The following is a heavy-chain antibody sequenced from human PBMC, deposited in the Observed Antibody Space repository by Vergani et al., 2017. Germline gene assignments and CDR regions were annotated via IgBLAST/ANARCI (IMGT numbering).Heavy chain of an antibody. V-gene: IGHV4-4*03. CDR1: GGSISSSNW. D-gene: IGHD3-10*01. CDR2: IYHSGST. CDR3: AGSGNYYYYGMDV. J-gene: IGHJ6*02. Sequence: QVQLQESGPGLVKPPGTLALTCAVSGGSISSSNWWSWVRQPPGKGLEWIGEIYHSGSTNYNPSLKSRVTISVDKSKNHFSLKLSSVTAADTAFYYWAGSGNYYYYGMDVWGQGTTVTVSS.